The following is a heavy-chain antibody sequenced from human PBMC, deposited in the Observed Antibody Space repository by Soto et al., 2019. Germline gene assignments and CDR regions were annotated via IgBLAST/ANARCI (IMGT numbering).Heavy chain of an antibody. D-gene: IGHD3-3*01. CDR3: ASTKYYDFWSGSNWFDP. CDR2: IIPILGIA. CDR1: GGTFSSYT. Sequence: ASVKVSCKASGGTFSSYTISWVRQAPGQGLEWMGRIIPILGIANYAQKFQGRVTITADKSTSTAYMELSSLRSEDTAVYYCASTKYYDFWSGSNWFDPWGQGTLVTVSS. J-gene: IGHJ5*02. V-gene: IGHV1-69*02.